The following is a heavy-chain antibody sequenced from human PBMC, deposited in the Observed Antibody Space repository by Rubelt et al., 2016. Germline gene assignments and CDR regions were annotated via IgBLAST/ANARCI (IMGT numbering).Heavy chain of an antibody. V-gene: IGHV5-51*03. CDR1: GYNFARSW. Sequence: EVQLVQSGAEVKKPGESLKISCQGSGYNFARSWIGWLRQMSGKGLAGVGVCYPGESDTRYNPACRAPVTISADKSISTAYLQWCSLSASDTAMYYCARLPQNTYYFDYWGQGALVMFSS. J-gene: IGHJ4*02. CDR3: ARLPQNTYYFDY. CDR2: CYPGESDT.